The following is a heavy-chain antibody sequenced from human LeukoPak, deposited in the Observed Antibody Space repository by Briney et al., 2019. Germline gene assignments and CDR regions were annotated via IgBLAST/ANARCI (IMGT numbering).Heavy chain of an antibody. D-gene: IGHD5-18*01. J-gene: IGHJ4*02. CDR1: GFTVSSNY. CDR2: IYSGGST. CDR3: ARAPRYSYGSY. Sequence: GGSLRLSCAASGFTVSSNYMSWVRQAPGKGLEWVSVIYSGGSTYYADSVKGRFTISRDNSKNTLYLQMNSLRAEDTAVYYCARAPRYSYGSYWDQGTLVTVSS. V-gene: IGHV3-66*01.